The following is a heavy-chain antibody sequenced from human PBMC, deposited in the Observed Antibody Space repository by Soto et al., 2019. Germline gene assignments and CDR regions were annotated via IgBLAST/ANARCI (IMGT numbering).Heavy chain of an antibody. J-gene: IGHJ6*02. CDR1: GFTVSSNS. CDR3: ARESVVGTSFQTYYYYYGMDV. Sequence: XGSLRLSCAASGFTVSSNSMSWVRQAPGRGLEWVSVIYSGGSTYYADSVKGRFTISRDNSKNTLYLQMNSLRAEDTAVYYCARESVVGTSFQTYYYYYGMDVWGQGSTVTVSS. D-gene: IGHD2-2*01. CDR2: IYSGGST. V-gene: IGHV3-53*01.